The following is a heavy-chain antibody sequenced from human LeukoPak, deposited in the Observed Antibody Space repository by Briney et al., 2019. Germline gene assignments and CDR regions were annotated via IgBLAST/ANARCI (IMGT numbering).Heavy chain of an antibody. CDR2: ISAYNGNT. CDR1: GYTFTSYG. Sequence: GASVKVSCKASGYTFTSYGIRWLRQAPGQGLEWMGWISAYNGNTNYAQKLQGRVTMTTDTSTSTAYMELRSLRSDDTAVYYCARPSGYCSSTSCYPDWFDPWGQGTLVTVSS. D-gene: IGHD2-2*01. J-gene: IGHJ5*02. V-gene: IGHV1-18*01. CDR3: ARPSGYCSSTSCYPDWFDP.